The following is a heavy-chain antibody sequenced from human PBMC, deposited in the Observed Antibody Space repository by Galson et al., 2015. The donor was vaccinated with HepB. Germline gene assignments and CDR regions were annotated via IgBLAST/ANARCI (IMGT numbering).Heavy chain of an antibody. D-gene: IGHD1-26*01. V-gene: IGHV2-70*11. CDR2: IDWDDDK. J-gene: IGHJ6*02. CDR1: GFSLSTSGMC. CDR3: ARMKFGSDIVGATIGYYGMDV. Sequence: PALVKPTQTLTLTCTFSGFSLSTSGMCVSWIRQPPGKALEWLARIDWDDDKYYSTSLKTRLTISKDTSKNQVVLTMTNMDPVDTATYYCARMKFGSDIVGATIGYYGMDVWGQGTTVTVSS.